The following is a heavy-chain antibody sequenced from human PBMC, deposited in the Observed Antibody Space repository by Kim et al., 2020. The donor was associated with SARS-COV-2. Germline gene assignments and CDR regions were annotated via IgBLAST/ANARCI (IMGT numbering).Heavy chain of an antibody. V-gene: IGHV4-30-2*04. J-gene: IGHJ6*02. Sequence: KSRVTISVDTSKNQFSLKLSSVTAADTAVYYCARADYSNYGGYYYYGMDVWGQGTTVTVSS. CDR3: ARADYSNYGGYYYYGMDV. D-gene: IGHD4-4*01.